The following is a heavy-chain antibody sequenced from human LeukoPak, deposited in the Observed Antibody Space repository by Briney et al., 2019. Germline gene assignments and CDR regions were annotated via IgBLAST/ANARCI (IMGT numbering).Heavy chain of an antibody. Sequence: GRSLRLSCAASGFTFSSYAMHWVRQAPGKGLEWVAFIRYDGSNKYYADSVKGRFTISRDNSKNTLYLQMNSLRAEDTAVYYCAKDLVITYYYDSSGPEGLDYWGQGTLVTVSS. CDR3: AKDLVITYYYDSSGPEGLDY. CDR2: IRYDGSNK. D-gene: IGHD3-22*01. CDR1: GFTFSSYA. J-gene: IGHJ4*02. V-gene: IGHV3-30*02.